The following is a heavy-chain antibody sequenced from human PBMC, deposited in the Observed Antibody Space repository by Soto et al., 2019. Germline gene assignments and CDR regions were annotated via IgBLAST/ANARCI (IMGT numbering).Heavy chain of an antibody. CDR1: GFSFSDFA. D-gene: IGHD2-15*01. CDR2: ISASGGST. Sequence: LRLSCVVSGFSFSDFAMTWVRQTAGKGLEWISSISASGGSTNYADSVKGRFTISRDNSKNTLYLQMNSLRVEDTAMYFCAKRTRTACFPFDYWGRGTLVTVSS. CDR3: AKRTRTACFPFDY. V-gene: IGHV3-23*01. J-gene: IGHJ4*02.